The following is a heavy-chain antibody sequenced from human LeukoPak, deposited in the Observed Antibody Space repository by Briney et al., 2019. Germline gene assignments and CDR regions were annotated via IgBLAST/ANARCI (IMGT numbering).Heavy chain of an antibody. CDR1: GFNFNTYT. Sequence: GGSLRLSCAASGFNFNTYTMNWVRQAPGKGLEWVSAISGSGGSTYYADSVKGRFTISRDNSKNTLYLQMNSLRAEDTAVYYCAKPLKDCSSTSCYTGSFDYWGQGTLVTVSS. V-gene: IGHV3-23*01. J-gene: IGHJ4*02. CDR2: ISGSGGST. D-gene: IGHD2-2*02. CDR3: AKPLKDCSSTSCYTGSFDY.